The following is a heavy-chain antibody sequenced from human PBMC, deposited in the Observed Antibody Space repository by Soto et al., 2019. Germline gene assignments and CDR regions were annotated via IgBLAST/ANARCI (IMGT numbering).Heavy chain of an antibody. D-gene: IGHD7-27*01. Sequence: QVQLVQSGAEVKKPGASVKVSCKGSGYTFTSNDINWVRQATGQGFEWMGWMSPKSGDTGYSQKFQGRVTMTRDTYRSTAYMELSSLRSEDTAVYYCAGGPPSWGFGFWGQGTLVIGS. J-gene: IGHJ4*02. CDR2: MSPKSGDT. CDR1: GYTFTSND. CDR3: AGGPPSWGFGF. V-gene: IGHV1-8*01.